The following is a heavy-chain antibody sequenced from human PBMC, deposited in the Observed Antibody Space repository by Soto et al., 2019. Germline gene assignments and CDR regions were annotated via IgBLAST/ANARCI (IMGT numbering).Heavy chain of an antibody. CDR1: GGSISSSSYY. V-gene: IGHV4-39*01. J-gene: IGHJ6*02. D-gene: IGHD3-10*01. CDR3: ARHEYHYYGSSERYYGMDV. Sequence: SETLSLTCTVSGGSISSSSYYWGWIRQPPGKGLEWIGSIYYSGSTYYNPSLKSRVTISVDTSKNQFSLKLSSVTAADTAVYYCARHEYHYYGSSERYYGMDVWGQGTTVTVSS. CDR2: IYYSGST.